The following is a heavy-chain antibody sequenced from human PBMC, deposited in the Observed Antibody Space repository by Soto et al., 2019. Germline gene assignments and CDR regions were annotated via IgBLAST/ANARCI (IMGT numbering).Heavy chain of an antibody. D-gene: IGHD1-26*01. CDR1: GYTFTXXG. V-gene: IGHV1-18*01. CDR3: ARASGSSYWFDP. J-gene: IGHJ5*02. Sequence: SVXXSCKASGYTFTXXGXXXVXQAPGQGLEWMGWISAYNGNTNYTQKLQGRVTMTTDTSTSTAYMELRSLRSDDTAVYYCARASGSSYWFDPWGQGTLVTVSS. CDR2: ISAYNGNT.